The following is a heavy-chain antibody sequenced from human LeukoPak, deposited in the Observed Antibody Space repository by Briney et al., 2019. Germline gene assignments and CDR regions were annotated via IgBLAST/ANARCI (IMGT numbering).Heavy chain of an antibody. D-gene: IGHD3-10*01. V-gene: IGHV4-59*08. CDR3: ARQGGHNYYGSGSYWVTFDY. CDR2: IYYSGST. Sequence: SETLSLTCTVSGGSISSYYWSWIRQPPGKGLEWIGYIYYSGSTNYNPSLKSRVTISIDTSKNQFSLKLSSVTAADTAVYYCARQGGHNYYGSGSYWVTFDYWGQGTLVTVSS. J-gene: IGHJ4*02. CDR1: GGSISSYY.